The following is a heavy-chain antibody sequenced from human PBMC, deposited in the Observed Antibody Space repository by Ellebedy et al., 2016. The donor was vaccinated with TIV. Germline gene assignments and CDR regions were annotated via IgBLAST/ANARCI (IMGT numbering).Heavy chain of an antibody. CDR1: GGSVSNSSYF. CDR2: IFHSGST. D-gene: IGHD6-13*01. Sequence: SETLSLTCTVSGGSVSNSSYFWGWVRQPPGKGLEWIGFIFHSGSTYYNPSLKSPVTISIDTSENQFSLRLTSVTAADTAVYYCARLPTWYHFDYWGQGALVTVSS. J-gene: IGHJ4*02. V-gene: IGHV4-39*01. CDR3: ARLPTWYHFDY.